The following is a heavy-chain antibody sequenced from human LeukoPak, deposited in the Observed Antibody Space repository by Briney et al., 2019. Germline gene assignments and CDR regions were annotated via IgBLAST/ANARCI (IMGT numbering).Heavy chain of an antibody. CDR2: IYYSGST. D-gene: IGHD3-22*01. V-gene: IGHV4-39*01. Sequence: SETLSLTCTVSGGSISSYYWSWIRQPPGKGLEWIGSIYYSGSTYYNPSLKSRVTISVDTSKNQFSLKLSSVTAADTAVYYCARRARYYDSSGYYYDVWDYWGQGTLVTVSS. CDR3: ARRARYYDSSGYYYDVWDY. CDR1: GGSISSYY. J-gene: IGHJ4*02.